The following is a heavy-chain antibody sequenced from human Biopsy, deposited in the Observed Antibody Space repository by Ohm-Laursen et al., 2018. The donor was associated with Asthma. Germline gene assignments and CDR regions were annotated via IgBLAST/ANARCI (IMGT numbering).Heavy chain of an antibody. CDR1: GYTVTRYA. J-gene: IGHJ6*02. D-gene: IGHD3-10*01. Sequence: ASVKVSCKASGYTVTRYAINWVRQAPGQGLKWIGWISVYNGNTKVAQKLQDRVTMITDTSTSTAYMELRSLRSDDTAVYFCARAVDYSHYYGIDVWGQGTTVTVS. CDR3: ARAVDYSHYYGIDV. V-gene: IGHV1-18*04. CDR2: ISVYNGNT.